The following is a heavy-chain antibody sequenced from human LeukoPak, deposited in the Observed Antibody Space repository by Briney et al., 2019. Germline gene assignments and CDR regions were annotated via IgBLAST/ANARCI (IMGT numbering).Heavy chain of an antibody. Sequence: ASVKVSCKASGGTFSSYANSWVRQAPGQGLEWMGGIIPIFGTANYAQKFQGRVTITTDESTSTAYMELSSLRSEDTAVYYCARGRRDSSGWFRGYYFDYWGQGTLVTVSS. D-gene: IGHD6-19*01. J-gene: IGHJ4*02. CDR1: GGTFSSYA. V-gene: IGHV1-69*05. CDR3: ARGRRDSSGWFRGYYFDY. CDR2: IIPIFGTA.